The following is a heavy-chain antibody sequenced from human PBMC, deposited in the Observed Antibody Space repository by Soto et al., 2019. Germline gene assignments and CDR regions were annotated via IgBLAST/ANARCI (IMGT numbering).Heavy chain of an antibody. D-gene: IGHD4-17*01. J-gene: IGHJ6*02. Sequence: GASVKVSCKASGGTFSSYAISWVRQAPGQGLEWMGGIIPIFGTANYAQKFQGRVTITADESTSTAYMELSSLRSEDTAVYYCARDPYGDYTTGYYGMDVWGQGTTVTV. CDR1: GGTFSSYA. CDR2: IIPIFGTA. CDR3: ARDPYGDYTTGYYGMDV. V-gene: IGHV1-69*13.